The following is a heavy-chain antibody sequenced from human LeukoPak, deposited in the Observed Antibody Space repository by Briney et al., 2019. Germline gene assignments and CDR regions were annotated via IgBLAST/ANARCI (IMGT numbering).Heavy chain of an antibody. V-gene: IGHV3-7*03. J-gene: IGHJ6*02. Sequence: GGSLRLSCAASGFTFSNYWMSWVRQAPGKGLEWVANINRDGSERYYVDSVKGRFTISRDDAKSSLYLQMNSLRAEDTAVYYCARRNAMDVWGQGTTVIVFS. CDR3: ARRNAMDV. CDR2: INRDGSER. CDR1: GFTFSNYW.